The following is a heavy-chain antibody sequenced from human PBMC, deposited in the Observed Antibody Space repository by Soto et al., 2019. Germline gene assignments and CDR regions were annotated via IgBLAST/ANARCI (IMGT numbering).Heavy chain of an antibody. V-gene: IGHV1-3*05. CDR3: ARGESVVGDY. D-gene: IGHD2-15*01. Sequence: QVQLVQVGAEEKKPGASVKVSCKASGYTFTSYAMHWVRQAPGQRLEWMGWINAGNGNTKCSQKFQDRVTITRDTSASTAYMELSSLRSEDTAVYYCARGESVVGDYWGQGTLVTVSS. J-gene: IGHJ4*02. CDR1: GYTFTSYA. CDR2: INAGNGNT.